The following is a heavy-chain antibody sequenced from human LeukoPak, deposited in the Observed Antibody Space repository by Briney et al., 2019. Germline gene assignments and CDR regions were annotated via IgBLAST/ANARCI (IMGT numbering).Heavy chain of an antibody. J-gene: IGHJ6*02. D-gene: IGHD2-21*01. CDR3: ASFRGNVAYYYYGMDV. CDR2: MNPNSGNT. CDR1: GYTFTSYD. Sequence: ASVKVSCKASGYTFTSYDINWVRQATGQGLEWMGWMNPNSGNTGYAQKFQGRVTMTRNTSISTAYMGLSSLRSEDTAVYYCASFRGNVAYYYYGMDVWGQGTTVTVSS. V-gene: IGHV1-8*01.